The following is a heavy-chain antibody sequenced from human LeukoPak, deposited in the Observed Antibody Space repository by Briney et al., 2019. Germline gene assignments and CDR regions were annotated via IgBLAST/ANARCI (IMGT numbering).Heavy chain of an antibody. J-gene: IGHJ4*02. CDR1: GYTFTTYD. CDR2: MNPNSGYT. CDR3: ARVAGSIDY. V-gene: IGHV1-8*03. D-gene: IGHD6-19*01. Sequence: ASVKVSCKTSGYTFTTYDINWVRQATGQGLEWMGWMNPNSGYTGYAQKFQGRVTITRDTSISTAYMELSSLRSEDTAVYYCARVAGSIDYWGQGTLVTASS.